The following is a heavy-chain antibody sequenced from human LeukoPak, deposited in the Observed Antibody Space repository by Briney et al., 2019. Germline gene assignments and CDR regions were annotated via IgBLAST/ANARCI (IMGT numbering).Heavy chain of an antibody. J-gene: IGHJ5*02. CDR2: VSNRGTT. D-gene: IGHD2-21*01. CDR1: GGSFSDYY. V-gene: IGHV4-59*12. CDR3: ARGLWWFDP. Sequence: PSETLSLTCAVYGGSFSDYYWSWIRQPPGKGLEWIGYVSNRGTTNDHPSLKSRVTMSVDTSKNQFSLKLSSVTAADTAVYYCARGLWWFDPWGQGTLVTVSS.